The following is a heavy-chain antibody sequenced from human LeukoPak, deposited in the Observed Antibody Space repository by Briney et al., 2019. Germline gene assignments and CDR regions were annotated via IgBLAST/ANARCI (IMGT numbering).Heavy chain of an antibody. Sequence: GGSLRLSCAASGFTVSSNYMSWVRQTPGKGLEWVSVIYSGGSTCYADSVKGRFTISRDNSKNTLYLQMNSLRAEDTAVYYCARTVPYSSSWLEFDPWGQGTLVTVSS. CDR3: ARTVPYSSSWLEFDP. CDR2: IYSGGST. CDR1: GFTVSSNY. D-gene: IGHD6-13*01. J-gene: IGHJ5*02. V-gene: IGHV3-66*01.